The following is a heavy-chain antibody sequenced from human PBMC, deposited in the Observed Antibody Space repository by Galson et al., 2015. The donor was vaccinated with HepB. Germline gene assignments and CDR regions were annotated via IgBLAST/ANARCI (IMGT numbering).Heavy chain of an antibody. V-gene: IGHV1-18*01. J-gene: IGHJ6*02. D-gene: IGHD2-2*02. CDR1: GYTFTSYG. CDR2: ISAYNGNT. CDR3: ARSEDIVVVPAAIGNYYYGMDV. Sequence: SVKVSCKASGYTFTSYGISWVRQAPGQGLEWMGWISAYNGNTNYAQKLQGRVTMTTDTSTSTAYMELRSLRSDDTAVYYCARSEDIVVVPAAIGNYYYGMDVWGQGTTVTVSS.